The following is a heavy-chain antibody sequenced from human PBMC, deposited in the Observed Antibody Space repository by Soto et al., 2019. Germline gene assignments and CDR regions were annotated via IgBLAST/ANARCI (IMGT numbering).Heavy chain of an antibody. J-gene: IGHJ4*02. D-gene: IGHD1-26*01. Sequence: EVLLVESGGGLVKPGGSLRLSCEASGFRFNSYSMNWVRQAPQKGLEWVSLIDARSNYIYYADSVKGRFTISRDNARNSLYLQMDSLRVEDTAVYYCVRENEMAGATSAFEYWGQGTPVTVSS. CDR1: GFRFNSYS. V-gene: IGHV3-21*06. CDR3: VRENEMAGATSAFEY. CDR2: IDARSNYI.